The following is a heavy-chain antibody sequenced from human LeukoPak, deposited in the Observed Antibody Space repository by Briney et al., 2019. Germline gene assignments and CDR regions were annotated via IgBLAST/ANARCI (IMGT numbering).Heavy chain of an antibody. CDR2: IRSKANSYAT. Sequence: PGGSLRLSCAASGFTFSGSAMHWVRQASGKGLEWVGRIRSKANSYATAYAASVKGRFTISRDDSKNTEYLQMNSLKTEDTAVYYCTRRHYYDSSGYLDYWGQGTLVTVSS. CDR3: TRRHYYDSSGYLDY. V-gene: IGHV3-73*01. D-gene: IGHD3-22*01. J-gene: IGHJ4*02. CDR1: GFTFSGSA.